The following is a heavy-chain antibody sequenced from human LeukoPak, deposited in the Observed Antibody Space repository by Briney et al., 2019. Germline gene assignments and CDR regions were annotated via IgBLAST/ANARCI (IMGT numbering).Heavy chain of an antibody. D-gene: IGHD4-11*01. Sequence: GASVKVSCKASGYTFTDYYMHWVRQAPGHGLEWLGWITPNSGGTKYAQKFQGRVTMTRDTSISTAYMDLSRLRSDDTAVYYCARGGAPYGNPFDYWGQGTLVTVSS. V-gene: IGHV1-2*02. CDR2: ITPNSGGT. CDR3: ARGGAPYGNPFDY. J-gene: IGHJ4*02. CDR1: GYTFTDYY.